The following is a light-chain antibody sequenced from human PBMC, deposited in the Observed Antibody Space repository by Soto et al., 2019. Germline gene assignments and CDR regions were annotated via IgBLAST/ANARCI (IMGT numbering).Light chain of an antibody. CDR1: QSVRNY. V-gene: IGKV3-11*01. CDR2: AAS. J-gene: IGKJ5*01. CDR3: QQRCNWQIS. Sequence: EIVLTQSPATLSLSPGERATLSCRAGQSVRNYLAWYQHTPGQAPRLLIYAASTRPTSIPATLSSSESGTDFTLTISSLEPDAFAVYCYQQRCNWQISFGKGKRLE.